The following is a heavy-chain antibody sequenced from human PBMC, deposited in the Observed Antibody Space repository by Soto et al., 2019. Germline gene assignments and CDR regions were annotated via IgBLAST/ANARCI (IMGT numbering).Heavy chain of an antibody. D-gene: IGHD2-21*02. CDR3: ARRPYCGGDCYSGWFDP. J-gene: IGHJ5*02. Sequence: GESLKISCKGSGYSFTSYWIGWVRQMPGKGLEWMGIIYPGDSDTRYSPSFQGQVTISADKSISTAYLQWSSLKASDTAMYYCARRPYCGGDCYSGWFDPWGQGTLVTVSS. CDR1: GYSFTSYW. CDR2: IYPGDSDT. V-gene: IGHV5-51*01.